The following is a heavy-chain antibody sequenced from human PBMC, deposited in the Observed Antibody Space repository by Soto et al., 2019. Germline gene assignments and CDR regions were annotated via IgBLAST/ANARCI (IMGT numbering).Heavy chain of an antibody. J-gene: IGHJ4*02. CDR3: ARDSGWPILNFDN. CDR2: SSYDGRET. Sequence: GGSLRLSCAASGITCSSSVMNWVRQAPGKGLEWVAASSYDGRETFYADSAKGRFTVSKEMSKNTAFLQMNALRHEDTAVYFCARDSGWPILNFDNWGQGTPVTVSS. D-gene: IGHD3-10*01. CDR1: GITCSSSV. V-gene: IGHV3-30*03.